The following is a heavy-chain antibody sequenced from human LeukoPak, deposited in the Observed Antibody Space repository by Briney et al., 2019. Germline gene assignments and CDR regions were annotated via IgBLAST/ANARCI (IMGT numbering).Heavy chain of an antibody. Sequence: GGSLRLSCAASGFTFNSYAMNWVRQAPGKGLEWVSGIGYTSDSTFYADSVKGRFTVSRDSSKNTLFLHMNSLRAEDTSLYYCAKSPTVDAAFDIWGQGTMVTVSS. CDR2: IGYTSDST. CDR3: AKSPTVDAAFDI. V-gene: IGHV3-23*01. D-gene: IGHD4-23*01. J-gene: IGHJ3*02. CDR1: GFTFNSYA.